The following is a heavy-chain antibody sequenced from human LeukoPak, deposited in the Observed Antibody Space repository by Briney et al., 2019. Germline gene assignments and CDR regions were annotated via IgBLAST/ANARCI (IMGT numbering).Heavy chain of an antibody. V-gene: IGHV3-21*01. Sequence: GGSLRLSCAASGFTFSSYSMNWVRQAPGKGLEWVSSISSSSSYIYYADSVKGRSTISRDNAKNSLYLQMNSLRAEDTAVYYCARDVDTASSFDYWGQGTLVTVSS. CDR2: ISSSSSYI. CDR3: ARDVDTASSFDY. J-gene: IGHJ4*02. CDR1: GFTFSSYS. D-gene: IGHD5-18*01.